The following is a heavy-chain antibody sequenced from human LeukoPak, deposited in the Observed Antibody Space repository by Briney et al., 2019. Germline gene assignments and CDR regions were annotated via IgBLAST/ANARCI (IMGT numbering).Heavy chain of an antibody. D-gene: IGHD4-11*01. CDR3: ARNYSDWSDP. J-gene: IGHJ5*02. V-gene: IGHV1-2*02. CDR2: INPTTGDT. CDR1: GYTYNGYF. Sequence: GASVKVSCKASGYTYNGYFLNWVRQAPGQGLEWVGWINPTTGDTRYSQKFQGRVTLTRDMSISTGYMELRRLKPDDTAVYYCARNYSDWSDPWGQGTLVTVSS.